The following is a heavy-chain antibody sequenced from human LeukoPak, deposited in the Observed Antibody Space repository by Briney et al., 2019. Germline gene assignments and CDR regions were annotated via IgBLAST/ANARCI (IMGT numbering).Heavy chain of an antibody. CDR3: ARAIISSSYMDV. J-gene: IGHJ6*02. CDR1: GFTVSTNY. V-gene: IGHV3-53*01. Sequence: PGGSLRLSCAASGFTVSTNYMSWVRQAPGKGLEWVSVLYHGGSTYYADSVKGRFTISRDNSNNTLYLPMNRLRVKDTAVYYCARAIISSSYMDVWGQGTTVTVSS. D-gene: IGHD6-13*01. CDR2: LYHGGST.